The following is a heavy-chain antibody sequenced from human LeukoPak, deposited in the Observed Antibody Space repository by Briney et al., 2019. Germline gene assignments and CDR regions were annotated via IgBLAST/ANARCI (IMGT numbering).Heavy chain of an antibody. D-gene: IGHD5-18*01. J-gene: IGHJ3*02. CDR2: IYYSGST. CDR3: ARDHGRSYNYGSDALDI. Sequence: PSETLSLTCTVSGGSIGGYYWSWIRRPPGKGLEWIGYIYYSGSTKYNPSLKSRVTISVDTSRTQFSLKVSSVTAADTAVYYCARDHGRSYNYGSDALDIWGQGTLVIVSA. V-gene: IGHV4-59*01. CDR1: GGSIGGYY.